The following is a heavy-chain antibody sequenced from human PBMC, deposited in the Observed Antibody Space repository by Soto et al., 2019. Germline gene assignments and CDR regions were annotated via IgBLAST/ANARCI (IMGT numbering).Heavy chain of an antibody. J-gene: IGHJ6*02. CDR1: GYTFTRYG. CDR3: ARGPDKWELLPYGMDV. D-gene: IGHD1-26*01. CDR2: ISAYNGNT. V-gene: IGHV1-18*01. Sequence: GASVKVSCKASGYTFTRYGISWVRQAPGQGLEWMGWISAYNGNTNYAQKLQGRVTMTTDTSTSTAYMELRSLRSDDTAVYYCARGPDKWELLPYGMDVWGQGTTVTVSS.